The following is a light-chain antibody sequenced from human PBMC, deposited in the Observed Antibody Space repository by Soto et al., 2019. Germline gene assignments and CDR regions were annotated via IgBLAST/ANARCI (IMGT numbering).Light chain of an antibody. CDR3: QQSYSTPYT. V-gene: IGKV1-39*01. CDR1: QSISSS. Sequence: DIQMTQSPSSRSASVGDRVTITCRASQSISSSLNWYQQKPVKAPKLLIYAASSLQSGVPARFSGSGSGTDFTLTISSLQPEDFATYYCQQSYSTPYTFGQGTKLEIK. CDR2: AAS. J-gene: IGKJ2*01.